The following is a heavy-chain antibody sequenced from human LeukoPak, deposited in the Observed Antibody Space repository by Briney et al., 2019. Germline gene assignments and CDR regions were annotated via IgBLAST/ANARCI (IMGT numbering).Heavy chain of an antibody. CDR3: ASLYYDFWSGYFRYNWFYP. D-gene: IGHD3-3*01. J-gene: IGHJ5*02. Sequence: GASVKVSCKASGYTFTSYAMNWVRQAPGQGLEWMGWININTGNPTYAQGFTGRFVFSLDTSVSTAYLQISSLKAEDTAVYYWASLYYDFWSGYFRYNWFYPWGQGTLVTVSS. CDR1: GYTFTSYA. V-gene: IGHV7-4-1*02. CDR2: ININTGNP.